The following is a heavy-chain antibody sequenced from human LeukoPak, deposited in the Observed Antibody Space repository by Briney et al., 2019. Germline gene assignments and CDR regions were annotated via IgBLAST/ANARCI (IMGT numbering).Heavy chain of an antibody. CDR3: AREPPESYHFDY. CDR2: FKFSGAST. V-gene: IGHV1-46*01. J-gene: IGHJ4*02. Sequence: ASVKVSCKASGYSFSDFYMHWVRQAPGQGLEWLGIFKFSGASTSNAQKFQGRVTVTRDTSTSTVYMELSSLTSEDTAIYYCAREPPESYHFDYWGQGTLVTVSS. CDR1: GYSFSDFY.